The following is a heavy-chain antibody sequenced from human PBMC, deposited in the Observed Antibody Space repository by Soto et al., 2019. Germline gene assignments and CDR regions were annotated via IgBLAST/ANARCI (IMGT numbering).Heavy chain of an antibody. Sequence: EVTLLESGGGLVQPGGSLRLSCAASGFTFSSYAMSWVRQAPGTGLEWVSAISGSGGSTYYADSVKGRFTISRDNSKNTLYQQMTSLRAENTAVYYCAKAQNDCSGGSCYYYWGQGTLVTVSS. CDR3: AKAQNDCSGGSCYYY. D-gene: IGHD2-15*01. CDR1: GFTFSSYA. J-gene: IGHJ4*02. CDR2: ISGSGGST. V-gene: IGHV3-23*01.